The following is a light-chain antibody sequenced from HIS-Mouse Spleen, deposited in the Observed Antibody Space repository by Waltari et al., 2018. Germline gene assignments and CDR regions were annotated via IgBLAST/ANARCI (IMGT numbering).Light chain of an antibody. J-gene: IGLJ1*01. CDR2: DDS. V-gene: IGLV3-21*03. CDR1: NIGSKS. Sequence: SYVLTQPPSVSVAPGKTARITCGGNNIGSKSVHWYQQKPGQAPVLVGYDDSDRPSGSPERFSGSNSGNTATLTISRVEAGDEADYYCQVWDSSSDHYVFGTGTKVTVL. CDR3: QVWDSSSDHYV.